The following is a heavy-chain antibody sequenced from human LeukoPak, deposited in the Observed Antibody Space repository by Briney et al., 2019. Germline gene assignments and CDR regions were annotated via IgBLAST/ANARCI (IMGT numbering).Heavy chain of an antibody. J-gene: IGHJ4*02. D-gene: IGHD6-19*01. CDR1: GGSISSYY. V-gene: IGHV4-59*01. CDR3: ARERSGWSYYFDY. CDR2: IYSSGST. Sequence: SETRSLTWTVAGGSISSYYWTWIRQPPGKGLHWIGSIYSSGSTNYNPSLMSGVTISVDTSKNQFSLKLSPVTAADTAVYYCARERSGWSYYFDYWGQGTLVTVSS.